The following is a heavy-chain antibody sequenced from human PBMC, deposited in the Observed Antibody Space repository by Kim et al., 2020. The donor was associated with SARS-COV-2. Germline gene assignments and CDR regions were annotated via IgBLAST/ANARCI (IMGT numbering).Heavy chain of an antibody. CDR1: GGSFSGYY. J-gene: IGHJ6*02. V-gene: IGHV4-34*01. D-gene: IGHD3-10*01. Sequence: SETLSRTCAVYGGSFSGYYWSWIRQPPGKGLEWIGEINHSGSTNYNPSLKSRVTISVDTSKNQFSLKLSSVTAADTAVYYCARGGRYYGSGSYRPAYYYGMDVGGQGTTVTVSS. CDR2: INHSGST. CDR3: ARGGRYYGSGSYRPAYYYGMDV.